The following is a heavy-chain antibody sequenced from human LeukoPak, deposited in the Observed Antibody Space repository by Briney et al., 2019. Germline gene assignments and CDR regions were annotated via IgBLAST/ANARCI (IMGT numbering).Heavy chain of an antibody. J-gene: IGHJ4*02. V-gene: IGHV4-34*01. CDR1: GGSISGYY. CDR3: ARGVGIAARRKARFDY. CDR2: INHSGST. D-gene: IGHD6-6*01. Sequence: SETLSLTCTVSGGSISGYYWSWIRQPPGKGLEWIGEINHSGSTNYNPSLKSRVTISVDTSKNQFSLKLSSVTAADTAVYYCARGVGIAARRKARFDYWGQGTLVTVSS.